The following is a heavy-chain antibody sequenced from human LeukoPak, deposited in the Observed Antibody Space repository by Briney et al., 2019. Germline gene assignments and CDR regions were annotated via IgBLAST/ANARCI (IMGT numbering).Heavy chain of an antibody. D-gene: IGHD2-15*01. CDR3: AGVTDCSGGSCSDHSYYYYGMDV. CDR1: GGTFSSYA. V-gene: IGHV1-69*01. J-gene: IGHJ6*04. CDR2: IIPIFGTA. Sequence: SVKVSCKASGGTFSSYAISWVRQAPGQGLEWMGGIIPIFGTANYAQKFQGRVTITADESTITAYMELSSLRSEDTAVYYCAGVTDCSGGSCSDHSYYYYGMDVWGKGTTVTVSS.